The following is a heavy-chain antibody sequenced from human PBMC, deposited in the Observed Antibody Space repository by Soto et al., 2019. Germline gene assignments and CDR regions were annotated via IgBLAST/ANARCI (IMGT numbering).Heavy chain of an antibody. CDR2: IWFDGTNI. CDR1: EFTFSAYG. Sequence: QVHLVESGGGVVQPGKSLRLSCKAFEFTFSAYGMHWVRQAPGKGLEWVAVIWFDGTNIHYADSVRGRFTISRDNSNHTLYLQMNSLTTEDTAVYFCARDGAGATALVKGFDSWGQGTLVSVSP. V-gene: IGHV3-33*01. CDR3: ARDGAGATALVKGFDS. D-gene: IGHD1-1*01. J-gene: IGHJ4*02.